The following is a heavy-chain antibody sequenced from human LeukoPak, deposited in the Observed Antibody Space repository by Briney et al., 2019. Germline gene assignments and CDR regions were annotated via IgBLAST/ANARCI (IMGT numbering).Heavy chain of an antibody. CDR2: LSPIGTRT. V-gene: IGHV3-23*01. D-gene: IGHD1-1*01. CDR3: ARASTILQAIDY. CDR1: GFTFSSFA. Sequence: GGSLRLSCAASGFTFSSFAMNWVRQAPGKGLEWVSGLSPIGTRTYYAGSVKGRVTISRDNSKNTLYLQINRLRAEDTALYFCARASTILQAIDYWGQGTLASVSA. J-gene: IGHJ4*02.